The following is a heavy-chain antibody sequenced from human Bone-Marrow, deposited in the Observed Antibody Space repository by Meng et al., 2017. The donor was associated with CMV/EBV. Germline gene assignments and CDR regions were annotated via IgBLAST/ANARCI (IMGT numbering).Heavy chain of an antibody. J-gene: IGHJ4*02. Sequence: GESLKISCAGSGFTVNNRYMTWVRQSPGKGLEWVSVFSTGTSTYYADSVKGRFTISRDNSKNTLYLQMNSLRPEDTAVYYCARDSETVWKTLVAVAATLFDYWGQGTLVTVSS. CDR3: ARDSETVWKTLVAVAATLFDY. V-gene: IGHV3-66*02. CDR1: GFTVNNRY. CDR2: FSTGTST. D-gene: IGHD2-15*01.